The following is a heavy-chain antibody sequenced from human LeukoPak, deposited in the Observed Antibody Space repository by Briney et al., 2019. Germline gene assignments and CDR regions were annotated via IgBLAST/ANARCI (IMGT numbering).Heavy chain of an antibody. CDR2: MYHSGTT. D-gene: IGHD5-12*01. V-gene: IGHV4-38-2*02. CDR3: AGQYTGYDAFDY. CDR1: GYSVSSGYY. J-gene: IGHJ4*02. Sequence: SETLSLTRSVSGYSVSSGYYWGWIRQSPGKGLEWIGSMYHSGTTYYNPSLKSRVTLSVDTSKNQFSLKLSSVTAADTAVYYCAGQYTGYDAFDYWGQGTLVTVSS.